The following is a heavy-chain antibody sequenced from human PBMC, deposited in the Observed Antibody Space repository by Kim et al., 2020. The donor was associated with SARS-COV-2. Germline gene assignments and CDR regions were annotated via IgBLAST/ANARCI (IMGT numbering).Heavy chain of an antibody. D-gene: IGHD6-13*01. J-gene: IGHJ3*02. V-gene: IGHV1-58*01. CDR3: AADEDSSSDDAFDI. CDR1: GFTFTSSA. Sequence: SVKVSCKASGFTFTSSAVQWVRQARGQRLEWIGWIVVGSGNTNYAQKFQERVTITRDMSTSTAYMELSSLRSEDTAVYYCAADEDSSSDDAFDIWGQGTMVTVSS. CDR2: IVVGSGNT.